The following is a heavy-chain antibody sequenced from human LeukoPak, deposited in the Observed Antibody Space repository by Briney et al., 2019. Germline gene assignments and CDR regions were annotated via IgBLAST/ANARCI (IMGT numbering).Heavy chain of an antibody. CDR1: GFTFSSYG. V-gene: IGHV3-30*03. J-gene: IGHJ4*02. Sequence: GGSLRPSCAASGFTFSSYGMHWVRQAPGKGLEWVAVISYDGSNKYYADSVKGRFTISRDNSKNTLYLQMNSLRAEDTAVYYCARDLFEDGYNFDYWGQGTLVTVSS. CDR3: ARDLFEDGYNFDY. D-gene: IGHD5-24*01. CDR2: ISYDGSNK.